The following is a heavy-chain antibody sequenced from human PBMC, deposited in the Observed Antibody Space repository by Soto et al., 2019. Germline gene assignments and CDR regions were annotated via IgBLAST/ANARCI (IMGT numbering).Heavy chain of an antibody. Sequence: HVQLVESGGGVVQPGRSLRLSCAASGFTFCSHGMHWVRQALGKGLEWVAVIWYDGSNKYYADSVKGRFTISRDNSKNTLYLQMNSLRAEDTAVYYCARGQGDYWGQGTLVTVSS. CDR3: ARGQGDY. J-gene: IGHJ4*02. CDR1: GFTFCSHG. CDR2: IWYDGSNK. V-gene: IGHV3-33*01.